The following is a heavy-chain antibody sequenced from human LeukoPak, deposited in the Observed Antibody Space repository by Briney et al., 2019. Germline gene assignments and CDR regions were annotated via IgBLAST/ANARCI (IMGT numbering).Heavy chain of an antibody. J-gene: IGHJ4*02. V-gene: IGHV1-46*01. CDR2: INPSGGST. Sequence: ASVKVSCKASGYTFTSYYMHWVRQAPGQGLEWMGIINPSGGSTSYAQKFQGRVTMTRDMSTSTVYMELSSLRSEDTAVYYCARGLRSSDYGGNPRGDYWGQGTLVTVSS. D-gene: IGHD4-23*01. CDR1: GYTFTSYY. CDR3: ARGLRSSDYGGNPRGDY.